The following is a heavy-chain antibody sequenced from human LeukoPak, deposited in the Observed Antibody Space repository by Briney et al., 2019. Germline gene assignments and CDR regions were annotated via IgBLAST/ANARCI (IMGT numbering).Heavy chain of an antibody. CDR2: IRSSSYI. D-gene: IGHD7-27*01. V-gene: IGHV3-21*01. J-gene: IGHJ3*02. Sequence: PGGSLRLSCAASGLTFSIYAMSWVRQAPGKGLEWVSCIRSSSYIYYADSVKGRFTISRDNAKNSLYLQMNSLRAEDTAVYYCARDHLGPDDAFDIWGQGTVVTVSS. CDR3: ARDHLGPDDAFDI. CDR1: GLTFSIYA.